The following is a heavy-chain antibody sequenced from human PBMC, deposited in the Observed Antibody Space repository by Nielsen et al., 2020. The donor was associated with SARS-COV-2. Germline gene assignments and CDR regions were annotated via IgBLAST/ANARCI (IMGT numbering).Heavy chain of an antibody. Sequence: GGSLRLSCAASGFTFSSYAMSWVRQAPGKGLEWVSVIGDDGTGINYANSVKGRFTISRDNSKNTLYLQMNSLRAEDTAVYYCAKARAGRYPQSRILDNWAQGTLVTVSA. D-gene: IGHD2-21*01. CDR2: IGDDGTGI. CDR3: AKARAGRYPQSRILDN. CDR1: GFTFSSYA. V-gene: IGHV3-23*01. J-gene: IGHJ4*02.